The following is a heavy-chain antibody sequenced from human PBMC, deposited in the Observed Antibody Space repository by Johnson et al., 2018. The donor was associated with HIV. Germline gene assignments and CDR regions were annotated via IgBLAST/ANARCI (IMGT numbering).Heavy chain of an antibody. CDR1: GFTFSTNW. V-gene: IGHV3-66*01. J-gene: IGHJ3*01. CDR2: IYTGSDST. CDR3: AGGSSGSFDL. D-gene: IGHD6-6*01. Sequence: VQLVESGGGLIQPGGSLRLPCVGSGFTFSTNWMHWVRQAPVKGLEWVSVIYTGSDSTSYTDSVKDRFTISRDSSKNAVYLQMSSLRAEDTALYYCAGGSSGSFDLWGRGTMVTVSS.